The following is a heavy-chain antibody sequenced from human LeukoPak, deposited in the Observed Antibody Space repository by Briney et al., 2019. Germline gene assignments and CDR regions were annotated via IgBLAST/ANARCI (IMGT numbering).Heavy chain of an antibody. Sequence: GGSLRLSCAASGFTFSSYGMHWVRQAPGKGLEWVAVISYDGSNKYYADSVKGRFTISRDNSKNTLYLQMNSLRAEDTVVYYCALNGREVPSGAFDIWGQGTMVTVSS. CDR1: GFTFSSYG. CDR2: ISYDGSNK. V-gene: IGHV3-30*03. CDR3: ALNGREVPSGAFDI. J-gene: IGHJ3*02. D-gene: IGHD3-16*02.